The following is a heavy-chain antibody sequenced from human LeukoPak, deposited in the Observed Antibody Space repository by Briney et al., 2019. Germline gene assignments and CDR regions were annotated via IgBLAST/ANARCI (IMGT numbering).Heavy chain of an antibody. CDR3: ARDRYDYVWGSYRYTGLDY. Sequence: GGSLRLSCAASGFTFSSYGMHWVRQAPGKGLEWVAVIWYDGSKKYYADSVKGRFTISRDNSKNTLYLQMNSLRAEDTAVYYCARDRYDYVWGSYRYTGLDYWGQGTLVTVSS. D-gene: IGHD3-16*02. CDR1: GFTFSSYG. J-gene: IGHJ4*02. CDR2: IWYDGSKK. V-gene: IGHV3-33*01.